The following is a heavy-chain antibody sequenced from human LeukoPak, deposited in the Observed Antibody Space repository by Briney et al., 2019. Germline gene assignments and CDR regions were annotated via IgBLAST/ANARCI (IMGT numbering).Heavy chain of an antibody. J-gene: IGHJ3*02. D-gene: IGHD3-22*01. CDR2: MNPNNDNI. V-gene: IGHV1-8*01. CDR1: GYTFTSYD. CDR3: ARVTYYSDSSGYRVGALDI. Sequence: ASVKVSCKASGYTFTSYDINWVRQATGQGLEWMGWMNPNNDNIGYAQKFQGRVTMTRNTSISTAYMELSSLRSEGTAVYYCARVTYYSDSSGYRVGALDIWGQGTMVTVSS.